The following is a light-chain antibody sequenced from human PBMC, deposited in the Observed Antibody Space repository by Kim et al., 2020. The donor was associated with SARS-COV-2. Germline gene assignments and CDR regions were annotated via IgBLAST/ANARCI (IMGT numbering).Light chain of an antibody. V-gene: IGLV3-1*01. CDR1: KLGDKS. J-gene: IGLJ2*01. CDR3: QAWRSKTAVT. Sequence: SYELTQAPSVSVSPGQTASITCSGDKLGDKSARWYQQKPGQSPVLVICQNNKRRSRIPERFSGSTSGHTATLTTSGTQAMHEADHYCQAWRSKTAVTFGGGTQLT. CDR2: QNN.